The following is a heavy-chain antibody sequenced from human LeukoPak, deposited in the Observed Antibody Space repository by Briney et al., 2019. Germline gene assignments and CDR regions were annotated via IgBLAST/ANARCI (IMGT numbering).Heavy chain of an antibody. CDR2: IKQDGSDR. CDR1: GFTFRNYW. D-gene: IGHD6-19*01. J-gene: IGHJ4*02. CDR3: VRNLAVAGTCFDS. V-gene: IGHV3-7*03. Sequence: GGSLRLSCAASGFTFRNYWMSWVRQDPGTGLEWVANIKQDGSDRNYVTSVRGRFTISRDNAESSLFLQMNSLRAEDTAVYYCVRNLAVAGTCFDSWGQGTLVTVSS.